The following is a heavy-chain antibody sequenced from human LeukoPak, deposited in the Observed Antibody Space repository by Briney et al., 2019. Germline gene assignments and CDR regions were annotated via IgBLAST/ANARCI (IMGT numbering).Heavy chain of an antibody. CDR2: IYHSGST. CDR3: AKLNNYDLMIDY. J-gene: IGHJ4*02. D-gene: IGHD3-3*01. CDR1: GGSISSYY. V-gene: IGHV4-59*04. Sequence: PSETLSLTCTVSGGSISSYYWGWIRQPPGKGLEWIGNIYHSGSTYYNPSLKSRVTISVDTSKNQFSLKLSSVTAADTAVYYCAKLNNYDLMIDYWGQGTLVTVSS.